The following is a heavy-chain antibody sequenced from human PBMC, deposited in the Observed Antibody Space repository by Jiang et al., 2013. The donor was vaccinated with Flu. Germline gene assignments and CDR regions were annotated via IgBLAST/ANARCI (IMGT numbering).Heavy chain of an antibody. CDR1: GFTFSSYA. V-gene: IGHV3-30*01. CDR3: ARDWSAGVVTGPFDY. CDR2: ISYDGSNK. D-gene: IGHD2-21*02. J-gene: IGHJ4*02. Sequence: VQLVESGGGVVQPGRSLRLSCAASGFTFSSYAMHWVRQAPGKGLEWVAVISYDGSNKYYADSVKGRFTISRDNSKNTLYLQMNSLRAEDTAVYYCARDWSAGVVTGPFDYWGQGTLVTVSS.